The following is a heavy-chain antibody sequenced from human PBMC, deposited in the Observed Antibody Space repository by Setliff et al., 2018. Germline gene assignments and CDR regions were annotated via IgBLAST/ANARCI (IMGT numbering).Heavy chain of an antibody. J-gene: IGHJ4*02. CDR2: ISPYNEKT. V-gene: IGHV1-18*01. Sequence: ASVKVSCKTSGYNFITFGISWVRQAPGQGLEWMGWISPYNEKTNYAEKFQGRVTMTTDTSTTTVYMEVASLRSDDTAVYYCVRSSAPQVALAADFDFWGQGTPVTVSS. D-gene: IGHD6-19*01. CDR3: VRSSAPQVALAADFDF. CDR1: GYNFITFG.